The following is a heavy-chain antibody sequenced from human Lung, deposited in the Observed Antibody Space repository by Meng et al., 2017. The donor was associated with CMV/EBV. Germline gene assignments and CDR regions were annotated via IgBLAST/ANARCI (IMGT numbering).Heavy chain of an antibody. J-gene: IGHJ4*02. D-gene: IGHD3-3*01. CDR1: GFTVSSNY. V-gene: IGHV3-66*02. Sequence: GEXXKISCAASGFTVSSNYMTWVRQDPGKGLEWVSVIYSGGRTYYADSVKGRFTISRDNSKNSVYLQMNSLRPEDTAVYYCARVNFGVVTYFDYWAQGTXVTVSS. CDR3: ARVNFGVVTYFDY. CDR2: IYSGGRT.